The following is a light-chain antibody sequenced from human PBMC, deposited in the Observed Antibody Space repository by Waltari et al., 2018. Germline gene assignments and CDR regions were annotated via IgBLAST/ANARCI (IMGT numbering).Light chain of an antibody. Sequence: QSALTQPPSASGSPGQSITISCTGTSSDVGGYNYVSWYQQYPGEAPKLIIYEINKRPSGVPHRCAGCKSGNTASLTVSGLQAEDEADYYCTSYAGGNNLGVFGGGTKVTVL. CDR2: EIN. CDR1: SSDVGGYNY. CDR3: TSYAGGNNLGV. V-gene: IGLV2-8*01. J-gene: IGLJ3*02.